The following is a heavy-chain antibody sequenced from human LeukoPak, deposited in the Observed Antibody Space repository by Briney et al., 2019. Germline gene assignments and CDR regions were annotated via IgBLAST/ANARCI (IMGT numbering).Heavy chain of an antibody. J-gene: IGHJ4*02. CDR1: GGSISSGGYY. CDR2: VHYSRSN. Sequence: SETPSLTCTVSGGSISSGGYYWNWIRQQPGEGLEWIGYVHYSRSNSYNPSLRSRVTISVDTSKNQFSLRLSSVTAADTAVYYCARHYGPWGQGTLVTVSS. CDR3: ARHYGP. D-gene: IGHD3-16*01. V-gene: IGHV4-31*03.